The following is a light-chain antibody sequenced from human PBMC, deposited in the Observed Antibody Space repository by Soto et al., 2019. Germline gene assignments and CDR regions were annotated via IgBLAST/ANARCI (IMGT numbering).Light chain of an antibody. V-gene: IGKV4-1*01. J-gene: IGKJ3*01. CDR1: QSVLFTSNNKNY. Sequence: DIVMTQSPDSLAVSLGERATINCESSQSVLFTSNNKNYLSWYQQKPRQPPKLLIYWASTRESGVPDRFSGSGSGTDFTLTISSLQAEDVAVYYCQHYYSAPFTFGPGTKVAIK. CDR2: WAS. CDR3: QHYYSAPFT.